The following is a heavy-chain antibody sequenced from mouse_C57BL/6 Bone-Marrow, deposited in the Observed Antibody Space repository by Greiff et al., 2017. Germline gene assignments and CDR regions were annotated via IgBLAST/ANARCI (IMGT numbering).Heavy chain of an antibody. CDR2: IYPGDGDT. CDR3: ARREYYSNCYWYCDV. CDR1: GYAFSSYW. J-gene: IGHJ1*03. D-gene: IGHD2-5*01. Sequence: QVQLKESGAELVKPGASVKISCKASGYAFSSYWMNWVKQRPGKGLEWIGKIYPGDGDTNYNGKFKGKATMTADKSSSPAYMQLSSLTSEYSAVYFCARREYYSNCYWYCDVWCTGTTVTVSS. V-gene: IGHV1-80*01.